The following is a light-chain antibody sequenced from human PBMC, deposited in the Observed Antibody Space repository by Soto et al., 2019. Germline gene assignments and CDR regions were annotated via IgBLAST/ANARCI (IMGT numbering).Light chain of an antibody. V-gene: IGLV2-14*01. CDR1: STDVGSYDW. CDR2: EVS. J-gene: IGLJ2*01. CDR3: SSYTTSNTQI. Sequence: QSALTQPASVSGSPGQSITISCTGTSTDVGSYDWVSWYQQHPGKVPKLIIYEVSNRHSGASNRFSGSKSGNTASLTISGLQVEDEGDYYCSSYTTSNTQIFGGGTKVTVL.